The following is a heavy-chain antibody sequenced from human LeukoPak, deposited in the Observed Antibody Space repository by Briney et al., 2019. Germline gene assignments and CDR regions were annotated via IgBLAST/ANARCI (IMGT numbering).Heavy chain of an antibody. V-gene: IGHV3-53*01. CDR3: ARNLPAADY. CDR2: IYRGTGT. D-gene: IGHD2-2*01. Sequence: GGSLRLSCAASGFTVNNNYMSWVRQAPGKGLEWLSIIYRGTGTYYADSVKGRFTISRDNAKNSLYLQMNSLRAEDTAVYYCARNLPAADYWGQGTLVTVSS. J-gene: IGHJ4*02. CDR1: GFTVNNNY.